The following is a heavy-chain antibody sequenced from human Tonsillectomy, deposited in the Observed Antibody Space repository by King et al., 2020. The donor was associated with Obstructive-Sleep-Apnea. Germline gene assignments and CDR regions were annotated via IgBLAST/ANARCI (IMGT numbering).Heavy chain of an antibody. J-gene: IGHJ5*02. V-gene: IGHV1-18*04. CDR1: GYTFTSYG. CDR2: ISSYNGNT. CDR3: ARVLXGGXFLXXNWXDP. Sequence: QLVQSGAEVKKPGASVKVSCKASGYTFTSYGISWVRQAPGQGLEWMGWISSYNGNTNYAQKLQGRVTMTIDTSTSTAHMELRSLRYDDPAVYYCARVLXGGXFLXXNWXDPWGQGXLXIVSX. D-gene: IGHD1-26*01.